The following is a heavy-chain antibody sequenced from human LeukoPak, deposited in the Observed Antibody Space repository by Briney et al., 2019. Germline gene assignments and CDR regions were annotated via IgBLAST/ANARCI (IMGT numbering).Heavy chain of an antibody. CDR2: ISSSGGTI. V-gene: IGHV3-11*04. J-gene: IGHJ3*02. D-gene: IGHD6-19*01. CDR1: GFTFSDYY. Sequence: GGSLRLSCAASGFTFSDYYMSWICQAPGKGLEWVSYISSSGGTIYYADSVKGRFTISRDNAKNSLYLQMNSLRAEDTAVYYCAGYSSGWFGAFDIWGQGTMVTVSS. CDR3: AGYSSGWFGAFDI.